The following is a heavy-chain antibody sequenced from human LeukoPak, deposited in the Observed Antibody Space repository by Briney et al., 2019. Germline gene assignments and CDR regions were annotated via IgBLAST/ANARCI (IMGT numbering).Heavy chain of an antibody. CDR1: GDSITSYS. CDR3: ARGRKYTSGYRVTELGSGYSDY. V-gene: IGHV4-59*01. D-gene: IGHD5-18*01. CDR2: IYYSWST. J-gene: IGHJ4*02. Sequence: AETLSLTCTVSGDSITSYSWSWIWQPAGKGREWLGYIYYSWSTNYNTSLKRRISLSVATSKNQFSLKLSSVTAADTAVYYCARGRKYTSGYRVTELGSGYSDYWGQGTLVTASS.